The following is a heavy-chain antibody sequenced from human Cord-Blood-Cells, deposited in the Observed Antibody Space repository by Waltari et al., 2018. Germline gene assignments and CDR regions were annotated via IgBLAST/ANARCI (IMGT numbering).Heavy chain of an antibody. CDR2: MKPKCGNT. Sequence: QVQLVQSGAEVKKPGASVKVSCKASGYTFTSYDINWVRQATGQGLEWMGWMKPKCGNTGYAQHFQGRVTITRNTSISTAYMELSSLRSEDTAVYYCARGVYYDFWSGYNWFDPWGQGTLVTVSS. CDR3: ARGVYYDFWSGYNWFDP. D-gene: IGHD3-3*01. V-gene: IGHV1-8*03. CDR1: GYTFTSYD. J-gene: IGHJ5*02.